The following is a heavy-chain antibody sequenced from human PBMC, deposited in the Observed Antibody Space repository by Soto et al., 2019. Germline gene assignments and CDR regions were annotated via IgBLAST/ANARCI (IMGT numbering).Heavy chain of an antibody. CDR3: ARASSSGWDTYYFDY. CDR1: GFTVSSNY. Sequence: GGSLRLSCAASGFTVSSNYMSWVRQAPGKGLEWVSVIYSGGSTYYAGSVKGRFTISRDNSKNTLYLQMNSLRAEDTAVYYCARASSSGWDTYYFDYSGQGTLVTVSS. J-gene: IGHJ4*02. D-gene: IGHD6-19*01. CDR2: IYSGGST. V-gene: IGHV3-53*01.